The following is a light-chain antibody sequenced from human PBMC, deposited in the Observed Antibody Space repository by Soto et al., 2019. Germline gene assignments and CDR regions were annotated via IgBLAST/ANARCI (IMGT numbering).Light chain of an antibody. V-gene: IGKV1-12*01. Sequence: DIQMTQSPSSVSASVGYRFTIACRASQDINNWLAWYQQKPGKAPKLLIYAASILHSGVPSRFRGSGSGTDFTLTISSLQPEDFARYYCQQASSFPWAFGQGTKVYIK. CDR2: AAS. CDR1: QDINNW. CDR3: QQASSFPWA. J-gene: IGKJ1*01.